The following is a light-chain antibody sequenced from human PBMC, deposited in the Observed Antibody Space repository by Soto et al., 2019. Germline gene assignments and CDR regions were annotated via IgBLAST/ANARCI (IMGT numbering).Light chain of an antibody. Sequence: IQMTPSRSCLSACVGDSVTITCRSSQSLSTYLNWYHPKPGKANXXLIDAASSLQIGVPSRFTGSLAWTDFTLTISSVQRGDFATDYCQQTHSTTISFGQGTRLE. CDR3: QQTHSTTIS. CDR1: QSLSTY. V-gene: IGKV1-39*01. J-gene: IGKJ5*01. CDR2: AAS.